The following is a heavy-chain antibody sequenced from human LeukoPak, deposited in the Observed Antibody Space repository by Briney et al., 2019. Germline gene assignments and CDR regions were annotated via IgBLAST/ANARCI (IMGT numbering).Heavy chain of an antibody. J-gene: IGHJ4*02. D-gene: IGHD6-13*01. V-gene: IGHV1-46*01. Sequence: ASVKVSCKASGYTFTSYYMHWVRQAPGQGLEWMGIINPSGGSTSYAQKFQGRVTMTRDTSTSTVYMELSSLRSEDTAVYYCAREMSGESSSWYGHITHWGQGTLVTVSS. CDR1: GYTFTSYY. CDR3: AREMSGESSSWYGHITH. CDR2: INPSGGST.